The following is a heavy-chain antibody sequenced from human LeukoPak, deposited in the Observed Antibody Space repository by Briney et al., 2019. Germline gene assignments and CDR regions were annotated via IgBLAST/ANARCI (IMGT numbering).Heavy chain of an antibody. V-gene: IGHV4-59*01. Sequence: SETLSLTCTVSGGSISSYYWSWIRQPPGKGQEWIGYIYYSGSTNYNPSLKSRVTISVDTSKNQFSLKLSSVTAADTAVYYCARSGQGDVYHLDYWGQGTLVTVSS. J-gene: IGHJ4*02. CDR2: IYYSGST. CDR3: ARSGQGDVYHLDY. D-gene: IGHD2-2*02. CDR1: GGSISSYY.